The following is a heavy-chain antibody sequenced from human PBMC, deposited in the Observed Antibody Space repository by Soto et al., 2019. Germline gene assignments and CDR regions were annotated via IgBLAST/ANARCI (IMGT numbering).Heavy chain of an antibody. D-gene: IGHD3-9*01. Sequence: EVQLLESGGGLVQPGGSLRLSCAASGFTFSSYAMSWVRQAPEKGLEWVSAISGSGGSTYYADSVKGRFTISRDNSKNTLYLQMNSLRAEDTAVYYCAKDRSPYDILTGYDYWGQGTLVTVSS. CDR3: AKDRSPYDILTGYDY. J-gene: IGHJ4*02. CDR1: GFTFSSYA. V-gene: IGHV3-23*01. CDR2: ISGSGGST.